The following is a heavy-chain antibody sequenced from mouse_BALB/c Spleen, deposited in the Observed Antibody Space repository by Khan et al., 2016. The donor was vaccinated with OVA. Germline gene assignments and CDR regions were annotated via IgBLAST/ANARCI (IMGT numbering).Heavy chain of an antibody. J-gene: IGHJ1*01. V-gene: IGHV3-6*02. Sequence: EVQLQESGPGLVKPSQSLSLTCSVTGYSITSGYYWNWIRQFPGNKLEWMGYISYDGSNNYNPSLKSRISITRDTSKNQFFLKLNSVTTEDTATYDCARRGGSYWYFDVWGAGTTVTVSS. CDR1: GYSITSGYY. CDR3: ARRGGSYWYFDV. CDR2: ISYDGSN.